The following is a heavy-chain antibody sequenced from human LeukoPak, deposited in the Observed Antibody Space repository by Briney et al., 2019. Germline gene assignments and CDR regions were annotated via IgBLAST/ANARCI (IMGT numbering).Heavy chain of an antibody. D-gene: IGHD4-11*01. V-gene: IGHV4-4*07. Sequence: PSETLSLTCTVSGGSISSYYWSWIRQPAGKGLEWIGRIYTSGSTNYNPSLKSRVTMSVDTSKNQFSLKLSSVTAADTAVYYCARDPPPATGINWFDPWGQGTLVTVSS. J-gene: IGHJ5*02. CDR3: ARDPPPATGINWFDP. CDR1: GGSISSYY. CDR2: IYTSGST.